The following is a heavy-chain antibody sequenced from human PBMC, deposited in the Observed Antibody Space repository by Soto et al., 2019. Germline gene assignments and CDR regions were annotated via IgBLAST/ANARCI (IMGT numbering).Heavy chain of an antibody. Sequence: ASVKVSCKVSGYTLTELSMHWVRQAPGKGLEWMGGFDSEDGETIYAQKFQGRFTMTEDTSTDTAYMELRSLRSEDTAVYYCATAGMAYCGGDCLSYGMDVWGQGTTVTVSS. CDR2: FDSEDGET. CDR3: ATAGMAYCGGDCLSYGMDV. CDR1: GYTLTELS. V-gene: IGHV1-24*01. D-gene: IGHD2-21*02. J-gene: IGHJ6*02.